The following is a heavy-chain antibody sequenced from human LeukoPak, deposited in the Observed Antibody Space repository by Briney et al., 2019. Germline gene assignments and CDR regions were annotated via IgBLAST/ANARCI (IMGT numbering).Heavy chain of an antibody. D-gene: IGHD3/OR15-3a*01. CDR3: AKSVWTDPYYFDY. J-gene: IGHJ4*02. CDR2: ISGSGGST. Sequence: GGFLRLSCAASGFTFSSYVMSWVRQVPGKGLEWVSAISGSGGSTYYADSVKGRFTISRDNSKNTLYLQMNSLRAEDTAVYYCAKSVWTDPYYFDYWGQGTLVTVSS. V-gene: IGHV3-23*01. CDR1: GFTFSSYV.